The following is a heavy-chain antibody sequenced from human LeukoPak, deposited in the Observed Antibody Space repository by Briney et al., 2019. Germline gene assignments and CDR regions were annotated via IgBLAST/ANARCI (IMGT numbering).Heavy chain of an antibody. CDR2: ISAYNGNT. Sequence: ASVTVSCTASGYTFSSYGITWVRQAPGQGPEWMGWISAYNGNTNYAQKFQGRVTMTTDTSTSTAYMELRRLRSDDTAVYYCARGGVDSSGYYLITIDYWGQGILVTVSS. CDR3: ARGGVDSSGYYLITIDY. CDR1: GYTFSSYG. J-gene: IGHJ4*02. D-gene: IGHD3-22*01. V-gene: IGHV1-18*01.